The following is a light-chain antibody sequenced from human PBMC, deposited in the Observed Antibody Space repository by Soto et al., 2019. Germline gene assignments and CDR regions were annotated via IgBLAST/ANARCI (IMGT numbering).Light chain of an antibody. CDR3: QQANSFPFT. J-gene: IGKJ3*01. V-gene: IGKV1-12*01. Sequence: DMQMTQSPSSVSVSLGDRVTITCRASQDIHTWLAWYQQKPGQAPKLLIYGASHLQSGVPSRFSGSGSGTDFTLTISSLQSEDFATYYCQQANSFPFTFGPGTKVDVK. CDR1: QDIHTW. CDR2: GAS.